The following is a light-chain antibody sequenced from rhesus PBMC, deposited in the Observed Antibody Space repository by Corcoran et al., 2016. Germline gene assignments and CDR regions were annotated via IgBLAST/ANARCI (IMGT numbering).Light chain of an antibody. CDR1: QGISSW. J-gene: IGKJ2*01. CDR3: LQYSSSPYS. CDR2: KAS. V-gene: IGKV1-22*01. Sequence: DIQMTQSPSSLSASVGDKVTITCRASQGISSWLAWYQQKPGKAPKLLIYKASSLQSGGPSRFSGSGSGTDFTLTISSLQPEDFATYYCLQYSSSPYSFGQGTKVEIK.